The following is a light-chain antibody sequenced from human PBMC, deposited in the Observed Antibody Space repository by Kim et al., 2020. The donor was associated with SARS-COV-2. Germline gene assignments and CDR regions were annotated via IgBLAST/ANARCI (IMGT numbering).Light chain of an antibody. CDR2: AAS. J-gene: IGKJ1*01. CDR3: QQSYSTTWT. Sequence: ASVGDRVTITGRASQSISNYLNWYRQKPGKAPKLLIYAASSLQSGAPSRFSGSGSGTDFTLTISSLQPEDFATYYCQQSYSTTWTFGQGTKVDIK. V-gene: IGKV1-39*01. CDR1: QSISNY.